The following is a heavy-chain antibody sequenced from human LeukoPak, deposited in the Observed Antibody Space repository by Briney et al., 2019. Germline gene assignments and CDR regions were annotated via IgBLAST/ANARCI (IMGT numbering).Heavy chain of an antibody. J-gene: IGHJ6*02. Sequence: PSETLSLTCTVSGDSYSSPYWSWIRQPPGKGLEWIGSFFYTGGTYYNPSLSSRVIISGDTSKNEFSLNLSAVTAADTAVYYCARGYSGYSPGGDYYYGMDVWGQGTTVTVSS. CDR3: ARGYSGYSPGGDYYYGMDV. CDR2: FFYTGGT. D-gene: IGHD5-12*01. V-gene: IGHV4-59*08. CDR1: GDSYSSPY.